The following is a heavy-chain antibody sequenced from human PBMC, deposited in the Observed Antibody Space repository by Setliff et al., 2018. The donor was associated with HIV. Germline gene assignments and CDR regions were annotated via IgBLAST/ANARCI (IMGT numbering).Heavy chain of an antibody. J-gene: IGHJ6*02. CDR2: ISAYNGNT. CDR1: GYTFTSYG. D-gene: IGHD3-3*01. Sequence: ASVKVSCKASGYTFTSYGISWVRQAPGQGLEWMGWISAYNGNTNYAQKFQGRVTMTRDTSTSTAYMELRSLRSDDTAVYYCARDLRDGFEEWFSTLDDGMDVWGQGTTVTVSS. CDR3: ARDLRDGFEEWFSTLDDGMDV. V-gene: IGHV1-18*01.